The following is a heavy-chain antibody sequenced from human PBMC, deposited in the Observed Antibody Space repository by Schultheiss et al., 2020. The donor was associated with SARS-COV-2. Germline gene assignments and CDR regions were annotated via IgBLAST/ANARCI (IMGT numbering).Heavy chain of an antibody. Sequence: GGSLRLSCAASGFTFSSYAMSWVRQAPGKGLEWVSAISGSGGSTYYADSEKGRFTISRDNSKNTLYLQMNSLRAEDTAVYYCAKNSDYGDYVPPIDYFDYWGQGTLVTVSS. CDR2: ISGSGGST. D-gene: IGHD4-17*01. V-gene: IGHV3-23*01. J-gene: IGHJ4*02. CDR3: AKNSDYGDYVPPIDYFDY. CDR1: GFTFSSYA.